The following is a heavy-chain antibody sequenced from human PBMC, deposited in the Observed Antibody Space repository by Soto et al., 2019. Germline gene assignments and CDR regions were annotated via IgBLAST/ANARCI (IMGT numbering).Heavy chain of an antibody. J-gene: IGHJ4*02. V-gene: IGHV3-7*04. Sequence: EVQLVESGGGLVQPGGSLRLSCAASGFTFSSYWMSWVRQAPGKGLEWVANIKQDGSEKYYVDSVKGRFTISRDNAKKSLYLQMNSLRAEDPAVYCCGRDVYYYDSSGYGEWGQGTLVTVSS. CDR3: GRDVYYYDSSGYGE. CDR2: IKQDGSEK. CDR1: GFTFSSYW. D-gene: IGHD3-22*01.